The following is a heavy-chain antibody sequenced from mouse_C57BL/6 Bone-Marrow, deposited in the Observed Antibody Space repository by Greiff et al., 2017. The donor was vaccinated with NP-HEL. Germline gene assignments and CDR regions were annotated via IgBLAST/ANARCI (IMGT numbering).Heavy chain of an antibody. V-gene: IGHV5-6*01. D-gene: IGHD3-1*01. J-gene: IGHJ2*01. CDR2: ISSGGSYT. CDR1: GFTFSSYG. CDR3: GKHRGGGGY. Sequence: DVHLVESGGDLVKPGGSLKLSCAASGFTFSSYGMSWVRQTPDKRLEWVATISSGGSYTYYPDSVKGRFTISRDNAKNTLYLQMSRLKSGDTAMNYCGKHRGGGGYWGQGTTLTVSS.